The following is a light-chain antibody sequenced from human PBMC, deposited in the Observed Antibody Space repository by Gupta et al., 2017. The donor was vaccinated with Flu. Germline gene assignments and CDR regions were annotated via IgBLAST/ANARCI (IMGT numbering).Light chain of an antibody. J-gene: IGKJ2*01. CDR1: QGVSSK. CDR3: QQYENSPLST. CDR2: GAS. Sequence: TTLYVSPGERATLSCRASQGVSSKIAWYQQKPGQAPRLLIYGASTRATGIPTRFSGSGSGTEFTLTISSLQSEDFGVYYCQQYENSPLSTFGPGTKLEIK. V-gene: IGKV3-15*01.